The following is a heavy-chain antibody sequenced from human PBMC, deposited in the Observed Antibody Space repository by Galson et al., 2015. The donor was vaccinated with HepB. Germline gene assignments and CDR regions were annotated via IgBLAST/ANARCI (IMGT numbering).Heavy chain of an antibody. Sequence: SGAEVKKPGESLKISCKGSGYSFTSCWIGWVRQMPGKGLEWMGIIYPGDSDTRYSPSFQGQVTISADKSISTAYLQWSSLKASDTAMYYCARRLGYSSSWYGSADYWGQGTLVTVSS. CDR2: IYPGDSDT. J-gene: IGHJ4*02. CDR3: ARRLGYSSSWYGSADY. CDR1: GYSFTSCW. D-gene: IGHD6-13*01. V-gene: IGHV5-51*03.